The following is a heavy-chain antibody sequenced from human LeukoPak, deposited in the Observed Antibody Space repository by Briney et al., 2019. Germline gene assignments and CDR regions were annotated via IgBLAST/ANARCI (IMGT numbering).Heavy chain of an antibody. D-gene: IGHD4-17*01. CDR2: ISDDGRRK. CDR3: AKRPSDYGDYVSYFDY. J-gene: IGHJ4*02. CDR1: GLSFISYG. Sequence: GGSLRLSCAASGLSFISYGMHWVRQAPGKGLEWVGVISDDGRRKDYADSVKGRFTISRDNSKDTLYLQMNSLRAEDTAVYYCAKRPSDYGDYVSYFDYWGQGTLVTVSS. V-gene: IGHV3-30*18.